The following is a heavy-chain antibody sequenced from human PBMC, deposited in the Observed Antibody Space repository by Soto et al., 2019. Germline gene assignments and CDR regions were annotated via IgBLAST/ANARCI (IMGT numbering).Heavy chain of an antibody. V-gene: IGHV4-39*01. CDR3: ARQEITIFGVVTAYYYYYGMDV. Sequence: SETLSLTCTVSGGSISSSSYYWGWIRQPPGKGLEWIGSIYYSGSTYYNPSLKSRVTISVDTSKNQFSLKLSSVTAADTAVYYCARQEITIFGVVTAYYYYYGMDVWGQGTTVTVSS. D-gene: IGHD3-3*01. J-gene: IGHJ6*02. CDR1: GGSISSSSYY. CDR2: IYYSGST.